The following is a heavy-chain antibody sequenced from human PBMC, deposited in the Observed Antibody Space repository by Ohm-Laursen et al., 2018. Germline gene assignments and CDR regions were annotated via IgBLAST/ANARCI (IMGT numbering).Heavy chain of an antibody. V-gene: IGHV4-59*01. D-gene: IGHD2-2*01. J-gene: IGHJ4*02. CDR3: ARDHPPDVGVSVAVNYYFDS. CDR1: GGSISSYY. Sequence: SETLSLTCTVSGGSISSYYWSWIRQPPGKGLEWIGYIYNSGSTNYNPSLKSRVTISIDTSKNQFSLKLSSVTAADTAVYYCARDHPPDVGVSVAVNYYFDSWGQGTLVTVSS. CDR2: IYNSGST.